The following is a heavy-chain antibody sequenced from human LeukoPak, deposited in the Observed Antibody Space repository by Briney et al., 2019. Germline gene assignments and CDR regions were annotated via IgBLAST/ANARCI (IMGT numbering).Heavy chain of an antibody. Sequence: GRSLRLSCAASGFTFDDYAMHWVRQAPGKGLEWVSGISWNSGSIGYADSVKGRFTISRDNAKNSLYLQMNSLRAEDTALYYCAKDTTVTTVDYYGMDVWGQGTTVTVSS. CDR3: AKDTTVTTVDYYGMDV. CDR2: ISWNSGSI. D-gene: IGHD4-17*01. J-gene: IGHJ6*02. CDR1: GFTFDDYA. V-gene: IGHV3-9*01.